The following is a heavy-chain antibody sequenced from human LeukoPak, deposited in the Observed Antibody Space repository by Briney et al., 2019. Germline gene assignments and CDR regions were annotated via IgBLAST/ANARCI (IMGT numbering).Heavy chain of an antibody. Sequence: SSVKVSCKASGYTLTAYYLHWVRQAPGQGLEWMGRINPNSGGTTYAQKFQGRVTMTRDTSIGTAYMELSSLRSDDTAVYYCARPYYESSGLYVDAFDIWGQGTMVTVSS. D-gene: IGHD3-22*01. CDR2: INPNSGGT. CDR1: GYTLTAYY. J-gene: IGHJ3*02. CDR3: ARPYYESSGLYVDAFDI. V-gene: IGHV1-2*06.